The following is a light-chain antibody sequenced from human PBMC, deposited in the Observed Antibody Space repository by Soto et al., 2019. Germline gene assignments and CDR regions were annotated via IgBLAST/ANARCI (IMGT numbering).Light chain of an antibody. V-gene: IGLV2-11*01. Sequence: QSVLTQPRSVSGSPGQSVTISCTGTSSDFGGYNYVSWYQQHPGKAPRLMIYDVSERPSGVPDRFSGSKSGNTASLTISGLQAEDEADYYCCSYAGSYTFYVFGIGTKVTVL. J-gene: IGLJ1*01. CDR2: DVS. CDR1: SSDFGGYNY. CDR3: CSYAGSYTFYV.